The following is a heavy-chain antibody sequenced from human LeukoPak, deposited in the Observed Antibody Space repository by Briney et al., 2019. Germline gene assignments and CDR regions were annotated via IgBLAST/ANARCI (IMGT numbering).Heavy chain of an antibody. J-gene: IGHJ5*02. Sequence: PSETLSLTCAVYGGSFSGYYWSWIRQPPGKGLEWIGEINHSGSTNYNPSLKSRVTISVDTSKNQFSLKLSSVTAADTAVYYCARDPVVAATEGWFAPWGQGTLVTVSS. CDR1: GGSFSGYY. CDR2: INHSGST. CDR3: ARDPVVAATEGWFAP. V-gene: IGHV4-34*01. D-gene: IGHD2-15*01.